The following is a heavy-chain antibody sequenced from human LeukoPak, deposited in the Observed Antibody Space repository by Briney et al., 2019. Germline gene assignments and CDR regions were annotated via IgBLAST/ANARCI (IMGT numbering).Heavy chain of an antibody. V-gene: IGHV3-48*04. CDR1: GFTFSSYG. CDR2: ISSSSSTI. D-gene: IGHD3-10*01. Sequence: GGSLRLSCAASGFTFSSYGMNWVRQAPGKGLEWVSYISSSSSTIYYADSVKGRFTISRDNAKNSLYLQMNSLRAEDTAVYYCARDLRGLGPDAFDIWGQGTMVTVSS. J-gene: IGHJ3*02. CDR3: ARDLRGLGPDAFDI.